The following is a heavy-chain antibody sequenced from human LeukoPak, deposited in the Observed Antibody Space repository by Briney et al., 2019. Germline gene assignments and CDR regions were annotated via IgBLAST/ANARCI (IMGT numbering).Heavy chain of an antibody. CDR1: GGSFSGYY. CDR2: INHSGST. V-gene: IGHV4-34*01. CDR3: ARSRPIAALDY. Sequence: SETLSLTCAVYGGSFSGYYWSWIRQPPGKGLEWIGEINHSGSTNYNPSLKSRVTISVDTSKNQFSLKLSSVTAADTAVYCCARSRPIAALDYWGQGTLVTVSS. J-gene: IGHJ4*02. D-gene: IGHD6-13*01.